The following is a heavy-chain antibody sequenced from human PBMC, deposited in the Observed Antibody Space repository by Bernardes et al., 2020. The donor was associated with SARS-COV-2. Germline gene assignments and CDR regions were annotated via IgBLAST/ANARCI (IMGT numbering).Heavy chain of an antibody. CDR3: ARGDGYYFDY. Sequence: SETLSLTCNVSGGSISSGGYYWSWIRQHPGEGLEWIGYIYYSYSGSTYYNPSLKSLVTISVDTSKNQFSLKLNSVTAADTAVYYCARGDGYYFDYWGQGTLVTVSS. V-gene: IGHV4-31*01. CDR1: GGSISSGGYY. J-gene: IGHJ4*02. CDR2: IYYSYSGST.